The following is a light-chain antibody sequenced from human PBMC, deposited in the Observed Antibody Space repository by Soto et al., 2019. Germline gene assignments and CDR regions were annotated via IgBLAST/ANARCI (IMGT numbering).Light chain of an antibody. Sequence: DIKMTQSPSSLSESLGDRVTITCRASQSISGYLNWYQQKPGKAPKLLIYAASSLQSGVPSRFSGSGSGTDFTLTISSPQPEDFATYYCQQSYSTPLTFGGGTKVEIK. CDR1: QSISGY. V-gene: IGKV1-39*01. CDR3: QQSYSTPLT. J-gene: IGKJ4*01. CDR2: AAS.